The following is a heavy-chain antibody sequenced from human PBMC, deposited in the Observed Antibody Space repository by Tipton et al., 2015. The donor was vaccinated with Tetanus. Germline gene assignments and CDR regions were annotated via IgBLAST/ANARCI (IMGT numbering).Heavy chain of an antibody. CDR2: TYYRSRWFH. J-gene: IGHJ2*01. CDR1: GGSVSSNDVA. V-gene: IGHV6-1*01. CDR3: ARWRHEDRFFDL. Sequence: GLVKPSQTLSLTCDISGGSVSSNDVAWSWIRQSPSRGLEWLGRTYYRSRWFHNYGLSVQSRITINSDTSKNQFSLHLNSVIPEDTAVYYCARWRHEDRFFDLWGRGPRVTVSP. D-gene: IGHD5-18*01.